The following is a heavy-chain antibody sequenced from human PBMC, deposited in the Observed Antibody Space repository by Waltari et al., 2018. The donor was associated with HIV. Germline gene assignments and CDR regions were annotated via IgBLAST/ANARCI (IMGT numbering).Heavy chain of an antibody. CDR1: GGTFSSYA. Sequence: QVQLVQSGAEVKKPGSSVKVSCKASGGTFSSYAISWVRQAPGQGLEWRGRIIPILGIANYAQKFQGRVTITADKSTSTAYMELSSLRSEDTAVYYCARESRFGHHVDYWGQGTLVTVSS. J-gene: IGHJ4*02. D-gene: IGHD3-10*01. CDR3: ARESRFGHHVDY. CDR2: IIPILGIA. V-gene: IGHV1-69*04.